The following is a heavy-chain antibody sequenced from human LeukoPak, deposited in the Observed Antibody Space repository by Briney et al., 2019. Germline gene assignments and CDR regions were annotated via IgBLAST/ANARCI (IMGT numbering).Heavy chain of an antibody. D-gene: IGHD2-2*01. CDR2: ISGSGGST. J-gene: IGHJ6*02. CDR3: AKVLGYCSSTSCPYYYYGVDV. V-gene: IGHV3-23*01. CDR1: GFTFSSYA. Sequence: GGSLRLSCAASGFTFSSYAMSWVRQAPGKGLEWVSAISGSGGSTYYADSVKGRFTISRDNSKNTPYLQMNSLRAEDTAVYYCAKVLGYCSSTSCPYYYYGVDVWGQGTTVTVSS.